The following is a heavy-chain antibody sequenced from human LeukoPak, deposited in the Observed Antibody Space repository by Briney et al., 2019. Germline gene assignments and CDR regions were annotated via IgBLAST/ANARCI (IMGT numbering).Heavy chain of an antibody. D-gene: IGHD1-1*01. CDR1: GYTFTGYY. CDR3: ASDQLERLHYYYYYYMDV. Sequence: ASVKVSCKASGYTFTGYYMHWVRQAPGQGLEWMGWINPNSGGTNYAQKFQGRVTMTRDTSISTAYMELGRLRSDDTAVYYCASDQLERLHYYYYYYMDVWGKGTTVTISS. CDR2: INPNSGGT. J-gene: IGHJ6*03. V-gene: IGHV1-2*02.